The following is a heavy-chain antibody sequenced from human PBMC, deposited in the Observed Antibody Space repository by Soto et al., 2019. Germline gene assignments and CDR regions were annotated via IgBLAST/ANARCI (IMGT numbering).Heavy chain of an antibody. CDR3: ARDLSISLRYFDWLLSPGMDV. CDR2: ISYDGSNK. J-gene: IGHJ6*02. Sequence: GGSLRLSCAASGFTFSSYAMHWVRQAPGKGLEWVAVISYDGSNKYYADSVKGRFTISRDNSKNTLYLQMNSLRAEDTAVYYCARDLSISLRYFDWLLSPGMDVWGQGTTVTV. V-gene: IGHV3-30-3*01. CDR1: GFTFSSYA. D-gene: IGHD3-9*01.